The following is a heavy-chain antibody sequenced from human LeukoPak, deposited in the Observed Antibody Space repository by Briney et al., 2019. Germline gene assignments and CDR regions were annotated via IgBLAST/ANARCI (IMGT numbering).Heavy chain of an antibody. V-gene: IGHV1-18*01. CDR2: ISAYNGNT. J-gene: IGHJ6*02. Sequence: VASVKVSCKASGYTFTSYGISWVRQAPGQGLEWMGWISAYNGNTNYAQKLQGRVTMTTDTSTSTAYMELRSLRSDDTAVYYCARDQIPYYDFWSGYYQNRYPFGMDVWGHGTTVTVSS. CDR3: ARDQIPYYDFWSGYYQNRYPFGMDV. CDR1: GYTFTSYG. D-gene: IGHD3-3*01.